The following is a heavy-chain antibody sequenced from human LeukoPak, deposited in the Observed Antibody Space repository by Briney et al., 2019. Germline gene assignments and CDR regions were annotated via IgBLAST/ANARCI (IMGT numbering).Heavy chain of an antibody. Sequence: GGSLRLSCAASGFTFSSYAMSWVRQTPGKGLEWVSAISGSGGSTYYADSVKGRFTISRDNSKNTLYLQMNSLRAEDTAVYYCAKDRDSSGSPWFDPWGQGTLVTVSS. V-gene: IGHV3-23*01. CDR1: GFTFSSYA. CDR3: AKDRDSSGSPWFDP. D-gene: IGHD6-19*01. CDR2: ISGSGGST. J-gene: IGHJ5*02.